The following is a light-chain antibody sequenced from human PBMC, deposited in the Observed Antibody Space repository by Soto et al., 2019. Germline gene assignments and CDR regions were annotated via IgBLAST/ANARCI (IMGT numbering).Light chain of an antibody. CDR1: SSDVGIYNY. J-gene: IGLJ2*01. CDR3: TSYAGSNNLV. Sequence: QSALTQPPSASGSPGQSVTISCTGTSSDVGIYNYVSWYQQHPGKAPKLMIYEVNKRPSGVSNRFSGSKSGDTASLTVSGLQPEDEADYYCTSYAGSNNLVFGGGTQLTVL. V-gene: IGLV2-8*01. CDR2: EVN.